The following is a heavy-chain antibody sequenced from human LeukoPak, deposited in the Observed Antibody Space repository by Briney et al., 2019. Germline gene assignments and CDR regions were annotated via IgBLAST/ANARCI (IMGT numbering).Heavy chain of an antibody. V-gene: IGHV3-33*01. CDR1: GFTFSSYG. CDR2: IWYDGSSK. J-gene: IGHJ4*02. CDR3: ARVRGYSYGYVDY. Sequence: GGSLRLSCAASGFTFSSYGMHWVRQAPGKGLEWVAVIWYDGSSKYYADSVKGRFTISRDNSKNTLYLQMNSLRAEDTAVYYCARVRGYSYGYVDYWGQGTLVTVSS. D-gene: IGHD5-18*01.